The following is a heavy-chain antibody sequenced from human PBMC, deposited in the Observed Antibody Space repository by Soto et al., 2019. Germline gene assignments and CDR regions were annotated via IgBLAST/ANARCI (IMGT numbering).Heavy chain of an antibody. CDR2: IYSDGAT. D-gene: IGHD2-2*01. V-gene: IGHV4-4*07. J-gene: IGHJ6*02. Sequence: QVQLQESGPGLVRPSETLYLICNVSGGPISNYYWSWVRQPAGKGLEWVGRIYSDGATNYSPSLKSRVFRSLDRSGNQFALQLNSVTAADTAVYYCSRGGCSNSNCQTRGMDVWGQGTTVTVSS. CDR3: SRGGCSNSNCQTRGMDV. CDR1: GGPISNYY.